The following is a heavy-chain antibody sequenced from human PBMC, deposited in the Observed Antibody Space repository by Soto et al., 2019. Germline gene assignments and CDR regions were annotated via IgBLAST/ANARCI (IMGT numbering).Heavy chain of an antibody. J-gene: IGHJ4*02. CDR2: ISGDGTTT. CDR1: GFTFSKYW. Sequence: EVQLVESGGGLVQPGTALRLSCAASGFTFSKYWMHWVRQVPGKGPVLVSYISGDGTTTDYADSVKGRFTISRDNAKNTLYLQMDSLRVEDTAVYYCAIQDCTNDVCLEAAVTVGGALEYWGQGAQVTVTS. CDR3: AIQDCTNDVCLEAAVTVGGALEY. D-gene: IGHD2-8*01. V-gene: IGHV3-74*01.